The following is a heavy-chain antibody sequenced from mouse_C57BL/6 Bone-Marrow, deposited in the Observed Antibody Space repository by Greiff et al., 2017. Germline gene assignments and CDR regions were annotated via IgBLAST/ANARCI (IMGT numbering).Heavy chain of an antibody. CDR2: IRSKSNNYAK. CDR1: GFSFNTYA. Sequence: EVQLVESGGGLVQPKGSLKLSCAASGFSFNTYAMNWVRQAPGKGLEWVARIRSKSNNYAKYYAVSVKDRFTISRDDSESMLYLQMNNLKTEDAAMYYCVRHSYYFDVWGTGTTVTVSS. J-gene: IGHJ1*03. V-gene: IGHV10-1*01. CDR3: VRHSYYFDV.